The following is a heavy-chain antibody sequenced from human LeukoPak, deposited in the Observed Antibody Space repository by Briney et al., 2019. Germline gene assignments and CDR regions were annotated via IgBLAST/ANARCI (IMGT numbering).Heavy chain of an antibody. CDR1: GGSITSGNYY. CDR3: ARGFDP. V-gene: IGHV4-61*02. J-gene: IGHJ5*02. CDR2: IYASGNT. Sequence: SQTLSLTCTVSGGSITSGNYYWSWIRQPAGKGLEWIWRIYASGNTNYDPSLKSRVTISVDTSKNQFSLRLSSVTAADTAVYYCARGFDPWGQGTLVTVSS.